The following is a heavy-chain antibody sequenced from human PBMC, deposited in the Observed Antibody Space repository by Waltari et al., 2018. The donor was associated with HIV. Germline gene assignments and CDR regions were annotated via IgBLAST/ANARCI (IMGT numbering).Heavy chain of an antibody. CDR2: INPNSGGT. D-gene: IGHD3-22*01. V-gene: IGHV1-2*02. J-gene: IGHJ4*02. Sequence: QVQLVQSGAEVKKPGASVTVPCKASGYTFTGSSPHRFGKAPAQGLEWRGWINPNSGGTNYAQKFQGRVTMTRETSISTAYMELSRLRSDDTAVYYCARHLDIYDISGYYPGYWGQGTLVTVSS. CDR1: GYTFTGSS. CDR3: ARHLDIYDISGYYPGY.